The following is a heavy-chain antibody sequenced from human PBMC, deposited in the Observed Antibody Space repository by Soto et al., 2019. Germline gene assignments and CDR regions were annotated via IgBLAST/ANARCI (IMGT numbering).Heavy chain of an antibody. CDR1: GFTFSSYA. CDR3: AGDNVGEWEVTTFDC. J-gene: IGHJ4*02. D-gene: IGHD4-17*01. Sequence: QVQLVESGGGVAQPGRSLNLPCAASGFTFSSYAMHWVRQAPGKGLAGVAVISYVGSIKYYADSVKGQFTISRDNSKNTLYQPMNSVRAEETAVYYCAGDNVGEWEVTTFDCWGQGNLVTVSS. V-gene: IGHV3-30-3*01. CDR2: ISYVGSIK.